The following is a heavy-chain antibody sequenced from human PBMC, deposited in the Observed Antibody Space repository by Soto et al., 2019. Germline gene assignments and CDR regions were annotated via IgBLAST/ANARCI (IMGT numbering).Heavy chain of an antibody. CDR1: GYRFTDNY. CDR3: TRGSGTSWFDS. Sequence: SVKVSCKASGYRFTDNYIHWVRQAPGQGLEWMGWMNSNTGGTKYAQKFQDRVIMTRDTSITSAYMELRRLMSDDTAVYYCTRGSGTSWFDSWGQGALVTVSS. CDR2: MNSNTGGT. V-gene: IGHV1-2*02. J-gene: IGHJ5*01. D-gene: IGHD1-1*01.